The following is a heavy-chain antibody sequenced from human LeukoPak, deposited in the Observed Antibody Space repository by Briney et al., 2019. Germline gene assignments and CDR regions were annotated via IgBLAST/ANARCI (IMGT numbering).Heavy chain of an antibody. Sequence: GGSLRLSCAASGFTISSYWMSWVRQAPGKGLEWVANIKQDGSEKYYVDSVKGRFTISRDSAKNSLYLQMNSLRAEDTAVYYCARSQVVVASYYFDYWGQGTLVTVSS. CDR1: GFTISSYW. J-gene: IGHJ4*02. CDR2: IKQDGSEK. V-gene: IGHV3-7*03. CDR3: ARSQVVVASYYFDY. D-gene: IGHD2-15*01.